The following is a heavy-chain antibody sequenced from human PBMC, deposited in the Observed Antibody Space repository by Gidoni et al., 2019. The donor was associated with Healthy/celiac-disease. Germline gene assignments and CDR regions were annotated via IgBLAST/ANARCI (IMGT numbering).Heavy chain of an antibody. CDR1: GFTFDDYA. Sequence: EVQLVESGGGLVQPGRSLRLSCAASGFTFDDYAMHWVRQAPGKGLGWVSGISLNSGSIGYADSVKGRFTISRDNAKNSLYLQMNSLRAEDTALYYCAKDGGAQAGYFDYWGQGTLVTVSS. CDR2: ISLNSGSI. J-gene: IGHJ4*02. V-gene: IGHV3-9*01. D-gene: IGHD3-16*01. CDR3: AKDGGAQAGYFDY.